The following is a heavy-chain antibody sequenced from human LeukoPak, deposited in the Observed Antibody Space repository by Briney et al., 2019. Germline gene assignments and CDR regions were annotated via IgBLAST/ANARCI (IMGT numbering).Heavy chain of an antibody. CDR1: GFTFSSYG. Sequence: GGSLRLSCAASGFTFSSYGMHWVRQAPGKGLEWVAVIWYDGSNKYYADSVKGRFTISRDNSKNTLYLQKNSLKAGDTAVYYCARVLGSSAPLPDYWGGGTLVIVSS. V-gene: IGHV3-33*01. CDR3: ARVLGSSAPLPDY. J-gene: IGHJ4*02. D-gene: IGHD6-6*01. CDR2: IWYDGSNK.